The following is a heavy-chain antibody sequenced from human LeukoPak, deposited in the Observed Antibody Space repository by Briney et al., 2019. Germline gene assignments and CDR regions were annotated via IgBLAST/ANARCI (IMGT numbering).Heavy chain of an antibody. CDR1: GFTFSTYA. CDR2: INASGGGT. V-gene: IGHV3-23*01. CDR3: ARNWRPDT. J-gene: IGHJ5*02. D-gene: IGHD3-3*01. Sequence: PGESLRLSCAASGFTFSTYALGWVRQSPGKGLEWVSVINASGGGTYYTESVQGRFTISRDNTKDTLYLQMNSLRVEDTAVYYCARNWRPDTWGQGTLVTVSS.